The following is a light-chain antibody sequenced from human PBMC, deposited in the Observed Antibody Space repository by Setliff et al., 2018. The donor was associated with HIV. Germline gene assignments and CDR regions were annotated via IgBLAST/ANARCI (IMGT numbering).Light chain of an antibody. CDR2: GAS. V-gene: IGKV3-15*01. J-gene: IGKJ1*01. CDR3: QQYNNWLRT. Sequence: EIVMTQSPATLSVSPGERATLSCRASQSVSSNLAWYQQKPGQAPRLLIYGASTRATGIPARFSGSGSETEFTLTISSLQSEDFAVYYCQQYNNWLRTFGQGTKVDIK. CDR1: QSVSSN.